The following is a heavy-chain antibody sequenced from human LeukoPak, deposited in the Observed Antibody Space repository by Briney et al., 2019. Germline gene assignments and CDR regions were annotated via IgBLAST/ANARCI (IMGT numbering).Heavy chain of an antibody. J-gene: IGHJ6*03. CDR1: GFTFSSYS. CDR2: ISSGSSHI. Sequence: PGGSLRLSCAVSGFTFSSYSMNWVRQAPGKGLEWVSAISSGSSHINYADSVKGRFTISRDNAENSLHLQMNSLRAEDTAVYYCARVGHWNDLDYYYYMDVWGKGTTVTVSS. CDR3: ARVGHWNDLDYYYYMDV. D-gene: IGHD1-1*01. V-gene: IGHV3-21*01.